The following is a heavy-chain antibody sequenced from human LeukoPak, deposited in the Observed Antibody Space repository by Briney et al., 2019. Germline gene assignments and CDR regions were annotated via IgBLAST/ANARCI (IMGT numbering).Heavy chain of an antibody. J-gene: IGHJ3*02. Sequence: GGSLRLSCAASGFTFRSYEMNWVRQAPGKGLEWVSYIISSGTTIYYADSAKGRFTISRDNARNSLYLQMNSLRAEDTALYYCARGLDTAHDAFDIWGQGTVVTVSS. CDR2: IISSGTTI. V-gene: IGHV3-48*03. D-gene: IGHD5-18*01. CDR1: GFTFRSYE. CDR3: ARGLDTAHDAFDI.